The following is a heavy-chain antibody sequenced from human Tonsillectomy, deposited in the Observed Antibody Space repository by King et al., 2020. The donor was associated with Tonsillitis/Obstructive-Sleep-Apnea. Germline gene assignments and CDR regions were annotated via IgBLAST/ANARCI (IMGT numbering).Heavy chain of an antibody. D-gene: IGHD3-3*01. CDR2: ISYDGSNN. J-gene: IGHJ6*02. CDR1: GFTFSSYG. Sequence: VQLVESGGGVVQPGRSLRLSCAASGFTFSSYGMHWVRQAPGKGLEWVAVISYDGSNNYYADSVKGRFTISRDNSKNTLYLQMNSLRAEDTAVYYCAKSKKGLRFLEWLPSGGMDVWGQGTTVTVSS. CDR3: AKSKKGLRFLEWLPSGGMDV. V-gene: IGHV3-30*18.